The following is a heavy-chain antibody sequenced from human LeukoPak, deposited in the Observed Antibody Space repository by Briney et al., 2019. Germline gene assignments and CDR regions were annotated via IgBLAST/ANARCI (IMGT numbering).Heavy chain of an antibody. CDR3: YYYDSSGFYPQTKIDY. V-gene: IGHV3-23*01. J-gene: IGHJ4*02. D-gene: IGHD3-22*01. Sequence: GGSLRLSCVGSGFSFSTYSMNWVRQAPGKGLEWVSGITGSGANTYCADSVKGRFTISRDNSKNTLYLRMNSLRAEDTAVYYCYYYDSSGFYPQTKIDYWGQGTLVTVSS. CDR1: GFSFSTYS. CDR2: ITGSGANT.